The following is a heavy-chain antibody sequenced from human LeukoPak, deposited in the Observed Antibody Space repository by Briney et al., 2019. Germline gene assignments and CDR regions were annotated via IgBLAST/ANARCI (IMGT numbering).Heavy chain of an antibody. CDR1: GFTFSTYA. D-gene: IGHD2-2*01. Sequence: GGSLRLSCAASGFTFSTYAMSWVRQAPGKGPEWVSTISGSGGSTYYAASVRGRLTISRDNSKNTLYLQMDSLRAEDTAVYYCAINEKYCSSTDCDFAYWGQGTLVTVSS. CDR3: AINEKYCSSTDCDFAY. V-gene: IGHV3-23*01. CDR2: ISGSGGST. J-gene: IGHJ4*02.